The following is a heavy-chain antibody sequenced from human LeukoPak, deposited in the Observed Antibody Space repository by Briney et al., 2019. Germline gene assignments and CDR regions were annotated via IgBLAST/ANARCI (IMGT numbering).Heavy chain of an antibody. CDR1: ELTFSSYS. V-gene: IGHV3-21*01. D-gene: IGHD6-13*01. Sequence: GGSLRLSCAASELTFSSYSMNWVRQAPGKGLEWVSSISSSSSYIYYADSVKGRFTISRDNAKNSLYLQMNSLRAEDTAVYYCARVPSYSSSWLSWFDPWGQGTLVTVSS. J-gene: IGHJ5*02. CDR3: ARVPSYSSSWLSWFDP. CDR2: ISSSSSYI.